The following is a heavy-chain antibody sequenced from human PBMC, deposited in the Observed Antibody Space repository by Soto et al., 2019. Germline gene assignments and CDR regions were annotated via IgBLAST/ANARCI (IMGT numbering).Heavy chain of an antibody. CDR2: IIPIFGTA. Sequence: SVKVSCKASGGTFSSYAISWVRQAPGQGLEWMGGIIPIFGTANYAQKFQGRVTITADESTSTAYMELSSLRSEDTAVYYCAVLCSGGSCYDAFDIWGQGTMVTV. J-gene: IGHJ3*02. V-gene: IGHV1-69*13. CDR1: GGTFSSYA. CDR3: AVLCSGGSCYDAFDI. D-gene: IGHD2-15*01.